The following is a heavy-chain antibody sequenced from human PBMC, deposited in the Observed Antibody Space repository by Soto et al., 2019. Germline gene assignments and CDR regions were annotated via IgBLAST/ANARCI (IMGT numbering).Heavy chain of an antibody. D-gene: IGHD5-12*01. CDR2: INPNGVSP. Sequence: QVQLVQSGVQVKNPGASVRVSAKTPGAGSRAYYLTWLEQALGQGFRWRGWINPNGVSPKYAQKFRCRVDMTRDTSIRTAYLELTRLRSDDTAIYYCARESGGATATLDYYYFYMDVWGKGTTVTVSS. CDR3: ARESGGATATLDYYYFYMDV. J-gene: IGHJ6*03. CDR1: GAGSRAYY. V-gene: IGHV1-2*02.